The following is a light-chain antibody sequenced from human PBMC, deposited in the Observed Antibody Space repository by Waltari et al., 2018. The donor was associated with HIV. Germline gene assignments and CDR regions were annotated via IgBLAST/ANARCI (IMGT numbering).Light chain of an antibody. V-gene: IGKV4-1*01. CDR2: WGY. Sequence: DIVMTQSPDSLAVSLGERATVKCRSSRTVFFNSTNQNFLAWYQQKPGQSPKLLFYWGYTRASGVPDRVTAGGSGTDVSLTISGLQADDVAGYYGQQDFTIGPGFGGGTKLEIK. CDR1: RTVFFNSTNQNF. CDR3: QQDFTIGPG. J-gene: IGKJ4*01.